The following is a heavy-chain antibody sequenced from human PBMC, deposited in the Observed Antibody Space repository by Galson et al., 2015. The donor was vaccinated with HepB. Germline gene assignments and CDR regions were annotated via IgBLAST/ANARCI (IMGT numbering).Heavy chain of an antibody. J-gene: IGHJ4*02. D-gene: IGHD3-10*01. CDR1: GYTLTELS. Sequence: SVKVSCKVSGYTLTELSMHWVRQAPGKGLEWMGGFDPEDGETIYAQKFQGRVTMTEDTSTDTAYMELSSLRSEDTAVYYCATDNPGLMVRGARFDYWGQGTLVTVSS. CDR2: FDPEDGET. CDR3: ATDNPGLMVRGARFDY. V-gene: IGHV1-24*01.